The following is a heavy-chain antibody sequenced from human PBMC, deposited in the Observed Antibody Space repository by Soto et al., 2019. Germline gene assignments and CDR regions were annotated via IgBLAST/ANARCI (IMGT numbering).Heavy chain of an antibody. J-gene: IGHJ3*02. D-gene: IGHD4-17*01. CDR2: IYPGDFDT. CDR1: GKSFTNFW. CDR3: ARRNHGDYVGDAFDI. Sequence: ELQLVQSGAEVKKAGESLKISCKGSGKSFTNFWIAWVRQVPGKGLEWMGLIYPGDFDTRHSPAFQAQVTISADKSIGTAYLQWSSLTASNTAMYYCARRNHGDYVGDAFDIWGQGTMVTVSS. V-gene: IGHV5-51*03.